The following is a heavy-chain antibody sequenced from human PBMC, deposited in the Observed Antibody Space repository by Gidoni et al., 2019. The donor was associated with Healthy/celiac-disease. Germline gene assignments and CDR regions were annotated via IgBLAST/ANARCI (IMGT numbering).Heavy chain of an antibody. D-gene: IGHD3-10*01. V-gene: IGHV1-2*02. CDR2: INPNSGGT. CDR1: GYTFTGYY. J-gene: IGHJ4*02. CDR3: ARDWFGSSVGGYFDY. Sequence: QVQLVQSGAEVKKPGASVKVSCKASGYTFTGYYMHWVRQAPGQGLEGMGWINPNSGGTNYAQKFQGRVTMTRDTSISTAYMELSRLISDDTAVYYCARDWFGSSVGGYFDYWGQGTLVTVSS.